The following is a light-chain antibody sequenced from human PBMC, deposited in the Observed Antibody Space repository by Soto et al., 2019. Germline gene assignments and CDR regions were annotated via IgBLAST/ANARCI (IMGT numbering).Light chain of an antibody. V-gene: IGLV1-40*01. CDR2: GNS. Sequence: QSVLTQPPSVSGAPGQRVTISCTGSSSNIGARYDVHWYQQLPGTAPKLLIYGNSNRPSGVPDRFSGSKSGTSASLAITGIQAEDEADYYCQSYDSGLSGVVFGGGTKLTVL. J-gene: IGLJ2*01. CDR1: SSNIGARYD. CDR3: QSYDSGLSGVV.